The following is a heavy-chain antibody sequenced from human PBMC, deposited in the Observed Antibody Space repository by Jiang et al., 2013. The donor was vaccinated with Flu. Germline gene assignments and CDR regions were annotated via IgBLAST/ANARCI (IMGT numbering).Heavy chain of an antibody. CDR2: INRSGGST. Sequence: SGAEVKKPGASVKVSCKASGYTFTNYHMHWVRQAPGQGLEWMGAINRSGGSTLYAQKFQGRVTLTRDTSTSTVYMELSSLRSDDTAVYYCARDRPDKWEGSVDGNWSFDLWGQGTLVTVSS. V-gene: IGHV1-46*01. CDR1: GYTFTNYH. J-gene: IGHJ5*02. D-gene: IGHD1-26*01. CDR3: ARDRPDKWEGSVDGNWSFDL.